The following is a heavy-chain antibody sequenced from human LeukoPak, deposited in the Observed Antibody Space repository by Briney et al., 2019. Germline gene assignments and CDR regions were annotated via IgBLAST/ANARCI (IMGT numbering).Heavy chain of an antibody. CDR3: ARDRRGSSWDYDY. CDR1: GYTFTGHY. J-gene: IGHJ4*02. D-gene: IGHD6-13*01. CDR2: INPNSGGT. V-gene: IGHV1-2*02. Sequence: APVKVSCKASGYTFTGHYMHWVRQTPGQGLEWMGWINPNSGGTNNAQKFQGRVTMTRDTSTSTAYMELSSLRSDDTAVYFCARDRRGSSWDYDYWGQGTVDSVSS.